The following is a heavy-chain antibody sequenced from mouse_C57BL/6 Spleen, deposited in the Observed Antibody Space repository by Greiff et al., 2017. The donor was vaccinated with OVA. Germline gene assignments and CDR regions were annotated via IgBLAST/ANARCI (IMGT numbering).Heavy chain of an antibody. V-gene: IGHV5-17*01. CDR1: GFTFSDYG. J-gene: IGHJ1*03. CDR3: ARPEESWYFDV. D-gene: IGHD6-2*01. Sequence: EVKLLESGGGLVKPGGSLKLSCAASGFTFSDYGMHWVRQAPEKGLEWVAYISSGSSTIYYADTVKGRFTISRDNAKNTLFLQMTSLRSEDTAMYYCARPEESWYFDVWGTGTTVTVSS. CDR2: ISSGSSTI.